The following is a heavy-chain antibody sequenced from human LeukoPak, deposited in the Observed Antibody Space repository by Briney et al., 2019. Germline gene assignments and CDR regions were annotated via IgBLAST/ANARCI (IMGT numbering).Heavy chain of an antibody. D-gene: IGHD3-10*02. Sequence: GGSLRLSCAASGFTFSSYSMNWVRQAPGKGLEWVSYISSSSSTIYYADSVKGRFTISRDNAKNSLYLQMNSLRAEDTAVYYCAELGITMIGGVWGKGTTVTTSS. CDR3: AELGITMIGGV. CDR1: GFTFSSYS. CDR2: ISSSSSTI. V-gene: IGHV3-48*01. J-gene: IGHJ6*04.